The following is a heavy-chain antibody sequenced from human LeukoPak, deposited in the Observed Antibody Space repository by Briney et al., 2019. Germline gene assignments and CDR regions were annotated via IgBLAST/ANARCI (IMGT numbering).Heavy chain of an antibody. CDR1: GGTFSSYA. Sequence: ASVKVSCKASGGTFSSYAISWVRQAPGQGLEWMGRIIPILGIANYAQKFQGRVTITADKSTSTAYMELSSLRSEDTAVYYCARRGYRYGQAEYYYGMDVWGQGTTVTVSS. CDR3: ARRGYRYGQAEYYYGMDV. V-gene: IGHV1-69*04. J-gene: IGHJ6*02. CDR2: IIPILGIA. D-gene: IGHD5-18*01.